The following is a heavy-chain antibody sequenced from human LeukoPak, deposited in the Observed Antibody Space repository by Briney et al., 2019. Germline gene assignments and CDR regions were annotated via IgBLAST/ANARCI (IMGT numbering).Heavy chain of an antibody. Sequence: PGGSLRLSCAASGFTFSNYWMSWVRQAPGKGLVWVSRISTDGNTITYADSVKGRFTISRDNAKNTLNVQMNSLRAEDTAVYYCTSRYCTTTNCYSFDIWGQGTMVTVSS. CDR2: ISTDGNTI. CDR1: GFTFSNYW. D-gene: IGHD2-2*01. V-gene: IGHV3-74*01. J-gene: IGHJ3*02. CDR3: TSRYCTTTNCYSFDI.